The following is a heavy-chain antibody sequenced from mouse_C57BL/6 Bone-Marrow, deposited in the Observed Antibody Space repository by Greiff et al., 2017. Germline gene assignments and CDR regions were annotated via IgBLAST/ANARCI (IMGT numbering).Heavy chain of an antibody. CDR2: IDPATGNT. J-gene: IGHJ3*01. V-gene: IGHV14-3*01. Sequence: VQLKQSVAELVRPGASVTLSCTASGFTIKNTYMHWVKQRPEQGLEWIGSIDPATGNTNYAPKFQGKATLTADTSSNTAYLQLSSLTSGDTAINYGALDYPWFAYWGQGTLVTVSA. D-gene: IGHD2-4*01. CDR1: GFTIKNTY. CDR3: ALDYPWFAY.